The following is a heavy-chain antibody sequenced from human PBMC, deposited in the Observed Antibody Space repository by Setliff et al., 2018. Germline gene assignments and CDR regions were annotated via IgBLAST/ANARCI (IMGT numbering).Heavy chain of an antibody. CDR2: IIPILGIA. Sequence: ASVKVSCKASGGTFSSYAISWVRQAPGQGLEWMGGIIPILGIANYAQKFQGRVTITADKSTSTAYMELSSLRAEDTAVYYCAKSVGGLTSSSVGYWGQGTLVTVSS. CDR3: AKSVGGLTSSSVGY. D-gene: IGHD2-2*01. V-gene: IGHV1-69*10. J-gene: IGHJ4*02. CDR1: GGTFSSYA.